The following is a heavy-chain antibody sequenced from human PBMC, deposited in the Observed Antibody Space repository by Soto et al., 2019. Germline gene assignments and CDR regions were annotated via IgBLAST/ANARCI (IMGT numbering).Heavy chain of an antibody. J-gene: IGHJ4*02. Sequence: QVQLQESGPGLVKPSETVSLTCTVSGGSVRSDYWSWVRQSPGKGLEWIAYIYNTGGTNSNPSLQSRATMSVDTSKNQFSLKLTSVTAADTAVYYCARIGPLGTAFNFDYWGQGILVTVSS. V-gene: IGHV4-59*08. CDR2: IYNTGGT. CDR1: GGSVRSDY. CDR3: ARIGPLGTAFNFDY. D-gene: IGHD1-1*01.